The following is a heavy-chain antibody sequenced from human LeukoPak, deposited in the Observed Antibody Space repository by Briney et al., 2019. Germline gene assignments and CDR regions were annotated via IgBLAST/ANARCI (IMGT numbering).Heavy chain of an antibody. CDR1: GGSFSGYY. Sequence: SETLSLTCAVYGGSFSGYYWSWIRQPPGKGLEWIGEINHSGSTNYNPSLKSRVTISVDTSKNQFSLKLSSVTAADTAVYYCARGYFSRGAAMGYWGQGTLVTVSS. V-gene: IGHV4-34*01. D-gene: IGHD5-18*01. CDR3: ARGYFSRGAAMGY. CDR2: INHSGST. J-gene: IGHJ4*02.